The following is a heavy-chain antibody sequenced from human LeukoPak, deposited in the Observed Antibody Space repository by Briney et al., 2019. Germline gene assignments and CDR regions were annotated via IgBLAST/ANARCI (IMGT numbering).Heavy chain of an antibody. Sequence: ASVKASCKASGYTFTGSYIYWVRQAPGQGLEWMGWINPNSGDTNYVQRFQGRVTMTRDTSINTAYMELSRLRSDDTAMYYCARARALDYWGQGTLVTVSS. CDR2: INPNSGDT. V-gene: IGHV1-2*02. CDR1: GYTFTGSY. CDR3: ARARALDY. J-gene: IGHJ4*02.